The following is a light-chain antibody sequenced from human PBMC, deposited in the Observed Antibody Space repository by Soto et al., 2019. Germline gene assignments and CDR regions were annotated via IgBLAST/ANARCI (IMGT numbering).Light chain of an antibody. V-gene: IGKV3-11*01. CDR1: QSVSIY. CDR2: DAS. CDR3: QQRYSWPPIS. Sequence: EIVLTQSPATLSLSPGERATLSCRASQSVSIYLAWYQQKPGQASRLLISDASNRATGIPARFSGSGSGTNFTLNISSLEPEDFAVYYCQQRYSWPPISFGQGTRLEIK. J-gene: IGKJ5*01.